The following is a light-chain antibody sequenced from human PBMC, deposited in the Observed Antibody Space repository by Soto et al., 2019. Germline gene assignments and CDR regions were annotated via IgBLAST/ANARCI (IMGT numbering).Light chain of an antibody. CDR3: TSFAGSAKWV. CDR2: EVT. CDR1: NSDVGGYNY. Sequence: QSVLTQPPSASGSPGQSVTISCTGTNSDVGGYNYVSWYQQYPGKAPKLLIYEVTKRPSGVPDRFSGSKSGNTAYLTVSGLQAEYEADYYCTSFAGSAKWVFGGGTKLTVL. V-gene: IGLV2-8*01. J-gene: IGLJ3*02.